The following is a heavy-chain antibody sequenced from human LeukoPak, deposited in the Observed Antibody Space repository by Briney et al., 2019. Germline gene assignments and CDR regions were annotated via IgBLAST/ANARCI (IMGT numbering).Heavy chain of an antibody. D-gene: IGHD5-12*01. CDR2: IRFDESRI. J-gene: IGHJ4*02. CDR3: VTESAWLFDY. CDR1: GFTFSSYG. Sequence: PGGSLRLSCAASGFTFSSYGMHWVRQAPGKGLQWVAFIRFDESRIYYADSVKGRFTISRDNAKNALFLQLNSLRDEDTALYHCVTESAWLFDYWGQGTLVTVSS. V-gene: IGHV3-30*02.